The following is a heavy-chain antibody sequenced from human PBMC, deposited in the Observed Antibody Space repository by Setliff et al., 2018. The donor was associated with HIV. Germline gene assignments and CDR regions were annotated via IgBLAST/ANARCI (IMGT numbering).Heavy chain of an antibody. J-gene: IGHJ4*02. Sequence: AASVKVSCKASGYTFTNYAIHWVRQAPGQRLEWMGWINAGNGDTQYSQNFQGRVTITRDTSANIAYMEVTRLRSEDTAIYYCARNGCSGHSYSCEHDYWGQGTLVTVSS. V-gene: IGHV1-3*01. D-gene: IGHD2-21*02. CDR3: ARNGCSGHSYSCEHDY. CDR1: GYTFTNYA. CDR2: INAGNGDT.